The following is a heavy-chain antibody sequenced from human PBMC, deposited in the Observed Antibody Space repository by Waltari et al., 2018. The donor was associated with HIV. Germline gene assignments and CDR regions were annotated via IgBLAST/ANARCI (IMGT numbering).Heavy chain of an antibody. CDR2: INPNNGAT. V-gene: IGHV1-2*02. J-gene: IGHJ4*02. Sequence: QVQLVQSGAEVKKPGASVKVSCKASGYTFGGYYMHWVRQAPGQGLEWMGWINPNNGATNYAQKFQGRATMTRDTSISTVYMELIRLRSDDTAVYYCARSPPVVLGVDFDCWGQGTLVTVSS. CDR1: GYTFGGYY. D-gene: IGHD2-15*01. CDR3: ARSPPVVLGVDFDC.